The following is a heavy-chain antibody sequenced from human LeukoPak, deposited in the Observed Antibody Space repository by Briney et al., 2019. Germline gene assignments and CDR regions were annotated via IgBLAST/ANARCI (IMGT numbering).Heavy chain of an antibody. CDR2: IIPIFGTA. CDR1: GGTFSSYA. J-gene: IGHJ4*02. CDR3: ATVLKDYDILTGYHSLGY. D-gene: IGHD3-9*01. Sequence: SVKVSCKASGGTFSSYAISWVRQAPGQGLEWMGGIIPIFGTAIYAQKFQGRVTMTEDTSTDTAYMELSSLRSEDTAVYYCATVLKDYDILTGYHSLGYWGQGTLVTVSS. V-gene: IGHV1-69*06.